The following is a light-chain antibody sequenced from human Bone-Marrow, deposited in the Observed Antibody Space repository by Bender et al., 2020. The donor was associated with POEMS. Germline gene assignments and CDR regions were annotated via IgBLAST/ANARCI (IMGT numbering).Light chain of an antibody. CDR3: FSATGNTLE. CDR2: KDT. CDR1: NIGGKS. J-gene: IGLJ2*01. V-gene: IGLV3-27*01. Sequence: SYVLTQPPSVSVAPGQTARITCGGDNIGGKSVHWFQQKPGQAPLLVIYKDTKRPSGIPERFSGSSSGTTVTLIISGAQVEDEADYFCFSATGNTLEFGGGTKVTVL.